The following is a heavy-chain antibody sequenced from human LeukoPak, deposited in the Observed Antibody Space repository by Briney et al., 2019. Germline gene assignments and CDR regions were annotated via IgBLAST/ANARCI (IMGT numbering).Heavy chain of an antibody. D-gene: IGHD5-18*01. V-gene: IGHV3-64D*06. J-gene: IGHJ4*02. CDR3: VKDGVGYSYGDFDY. CDR2: ISTNGGGT. Sequence: GGSLRLSCSASGYTFSNYAMHWVRQAPGKGLDYVSAISTNGGGTYYADSVKGRFTISRDNSKNTLFLQMSSLRAEDTAVYYCVKDGVGYSYGDFDYWGQGTLVTVSS. CDR1: GYTFSNYA.